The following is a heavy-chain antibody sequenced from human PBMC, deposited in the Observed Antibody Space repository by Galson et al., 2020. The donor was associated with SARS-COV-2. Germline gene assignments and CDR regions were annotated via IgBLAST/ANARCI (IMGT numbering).Heavy chain of an antibody. CDR2: ISGGGLST. Sequence: GESLKISCGASGFTFSSYAMSWVRQAPGKGLEWVSAISGGGLSTYYAESVKGRFTISRDNSKNTLWLQMNSLRAEDTAVYYCAKDRGRSSFYYMDVWGKGTTVTISS. V-gene: IGHV3-23*01. D-gene: IGHD6-6*01. CDR3: AKDRGRSSFYYMDV. CDR1: GFTFSSYA. J-gene: IGHJ6*03.